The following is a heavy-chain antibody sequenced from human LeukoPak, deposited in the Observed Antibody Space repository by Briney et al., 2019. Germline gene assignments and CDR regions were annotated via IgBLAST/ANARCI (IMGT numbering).Heavy chain of an antibody. CDR2: IFYSGST. Sequence: SETLSLTCTVSGGSISSYCWSWIRQPPGKGLEWIGYIFYSGSTNYNPSLKSRVTISVDTSKNQFSLKLSSVTAADTAVYYCARTRRFGIAARRNWFDPWGQGTLVTVSS. CDR3: ARTRRFGIAARRNWFDP. D-gene: IGHD6-6*01. J-gene: IGHJ5*02. V-gene: IGHV4-59*01. CDR1: GGSISSYC.